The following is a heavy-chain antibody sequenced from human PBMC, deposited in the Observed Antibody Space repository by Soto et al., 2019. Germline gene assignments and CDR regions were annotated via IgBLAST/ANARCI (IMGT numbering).Heavy chain of an antibody. CDR1: GITFSNAW. Sequence: GGPLRLSCAASGITFSNAWMNWVRQVPGKGLEWVGRIKSKSDGGTTDHAAPVKGRFTISRDDSRNTLFLQMNSLKTEDTAVYYCTTGLGYWGKETLVTVSS. CDR3: TTGLGY. CDR2: IKSKSDGGTT. V-gene: IGHV3-15*07. J-gene: IGHJ4*02.